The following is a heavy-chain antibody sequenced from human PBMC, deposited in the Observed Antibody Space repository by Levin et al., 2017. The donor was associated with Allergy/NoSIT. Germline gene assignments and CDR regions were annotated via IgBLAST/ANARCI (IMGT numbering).Heavy chain of an antibody. D-gene: IGHD2-15*01. CDR3: ARDSTGSYCSGGSCWDFDY. CDR2: ISSSSSYI. Sequence: GGSLRLSCAASGFTFSSYSMNWVRQAPGKGLEWVSSISSSSSYIYYADSVKGRFTISRDNAKNSLYLQMNSLRAEDTAVYYCARDSTGSYCSGGSCWDFDYWGQGTLVTVSS. CDR1: GFTFSSYS. V-gene: IGHV3-21*01. J-gene: IGHJ4*02.